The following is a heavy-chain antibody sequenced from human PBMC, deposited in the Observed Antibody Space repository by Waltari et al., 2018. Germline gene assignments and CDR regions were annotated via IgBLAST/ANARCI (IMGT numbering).Heavy chain of an antibody. Sequence: QVQLQQSGPGLVKPSQTLSLTCAISGDSVSNNGVAWNWVRQSSSRGLEWLGRTYYMSKWYNDYAVSVKSRITINPETSKNQVSLQLNSVTPDDTAVYYCTRAAGRRFDYWGQGTAVTVSS. J-gene: IGHJ4*02. V-gene: IGHV6-1*01. CDR3: TRAAGRRFDY. CDR1: GDSVSNNGVA. CDR2: TYYMSKWYN.